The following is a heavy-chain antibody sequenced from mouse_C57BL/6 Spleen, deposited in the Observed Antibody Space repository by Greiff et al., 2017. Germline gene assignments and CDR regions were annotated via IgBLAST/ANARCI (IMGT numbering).Heavy chain of an antibody. V-gene: IGHV1-82*01. D-gene: IGHD1-1*01. CDR1: GYAFSSSW. J-gene: IGHJ4*01. CDR2: IYPGDGDT. CDR3: ARTGTFTTVYAMDY. Sequence: QVQLKQSGPELVQPGASVKISCKASGYAFSSSWMNWVKQRPGKGLEWIGRIYPGDGDTNYNGKFKGKATLTADKSSSTAYMQLSSLTSEDSAVYFCARTGTFTTVYAMDYWGQGTSVTVSS.